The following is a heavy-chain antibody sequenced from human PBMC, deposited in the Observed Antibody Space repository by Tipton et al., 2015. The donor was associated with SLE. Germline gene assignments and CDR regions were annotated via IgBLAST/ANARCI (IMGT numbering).Heavy chain of an antibody. CDR3: QYSSSSMGSYFDV. D-gene: IGHD6-6*01. Sequence: SLRLSCAASGFDFRRYSMNWVRQAPGKGLKWVSSISGSSSHIYYADSLKGRLTISRDNANNSLYLQINSLRAEDTAVYYCQYSSSSMGSYFDVWGRGTLVTVSS. CDR2: ISGSSSHI. CDR1: GFDFRRYS. J-gene: IGHJ2*01. V-gene: IGHV3-21*01.